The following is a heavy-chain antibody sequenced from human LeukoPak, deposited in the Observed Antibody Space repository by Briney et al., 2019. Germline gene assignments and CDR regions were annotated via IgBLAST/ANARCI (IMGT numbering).Heavy chain of an antibody. CDR2: ISAYNGNT. V-gene: IGHV1-18*01. J-gene: IGHJ4*02. Sequence: GASVKVSCKASGYTFTSYGISWVRQAPGQGLEWMGWISAYNGNTNYAQKLQGRVTTTTDTSTSTAYMELRSLRSDDTAVYYCARVREELITMIVVAIDYWGQGTLVTVSS. D-gene: IGHD3-22*01. CDR1: GYTFTSYG. CDR3: ARVREELITMIVVAIDY.